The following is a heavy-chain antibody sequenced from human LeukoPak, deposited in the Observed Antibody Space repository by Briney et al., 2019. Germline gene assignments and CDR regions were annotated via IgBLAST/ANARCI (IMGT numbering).Heavy chain of an antibody. CDR1: GFTFSSYW. Sequence: GGSLRLSCAASGFTFSSYWMHWVRQAPGKGLVWVSRIISDGSSTSYADSVKGRFTISRDNAKNTLYLQMNSLRAEDTAVYYCARGYYDFWSGYYNYGMDVWGQGTTVTVSS. V-gene: IGHV3-74*01. J-gene: IGHJ6*02. CDR2: IISDGSST. CDR3: ARGYYDFWSGYYNYGMDV. D-gene: IGHD3-3*01.